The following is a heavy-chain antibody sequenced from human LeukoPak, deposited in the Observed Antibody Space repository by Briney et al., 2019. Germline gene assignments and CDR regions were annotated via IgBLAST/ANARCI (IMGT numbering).Heavy chain of an antibody. Sequence: ASVKVSCKASGYTFTGYYMHWVRQAPGQGLEWMGWINPNSGGTNYAQKFQGRVTMTRDTSISTAYMELSRLRSDDTAAYYCAREDSSSSRFDYWGQGTLVTVSS. J-gene: IGHJ4*02. D-gene: IGHD6-6*01. CDR3: AREDSSSSRFDY. CDR1: GYTFTGYY. V-gene: IGHV1-2*02. CDR2: INPNSGGT.